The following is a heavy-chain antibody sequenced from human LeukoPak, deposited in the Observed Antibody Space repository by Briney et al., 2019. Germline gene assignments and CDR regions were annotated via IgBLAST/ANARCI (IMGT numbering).Heavy chain of an antibody. CDR3: ARGYLYSSSWSPPDY. Sequence: GRSLRLSCAASGFTFSSYGMHWVRQAPGKGLEWVAVIWYDGSNKYYADSVKGRFTISRDNSKNTLYLQMNSLRAEDTAVYYCARGYLYSSSWSPPDYWGQGTLVTVSS. D-gene: IGHD6-13*01. CDR1: GFTFSSYG. J-gene: IGHJ4*02. CDR2: IWYDGSNK. V-gene: IGHV3-33*01.